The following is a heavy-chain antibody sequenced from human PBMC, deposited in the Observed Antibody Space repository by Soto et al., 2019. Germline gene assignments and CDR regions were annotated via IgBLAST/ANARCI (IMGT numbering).Heavy chain of an antibody. CDR2: ISYDGSNK. CDR1: GFTFSSYG. V-gene: IGHV3-30*18. Sequence: SLRLSCAASGFTFSSYGMHWVRQAPGKGLEWVAVISYDGSNKYYADSVKGRFTISRDNSKNTLYLQMNSLRAEDTAVYYCANDFHHIPDYYYYGMDVWGQGTTVTVSS. CDR3: ANDFHHIPDYYYYGMDV. J-gene: IGHJ6*02.